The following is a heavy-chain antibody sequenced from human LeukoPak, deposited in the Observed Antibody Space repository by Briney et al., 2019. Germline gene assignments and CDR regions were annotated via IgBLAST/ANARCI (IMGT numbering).Heavy chain of an antibody. CDR1: GYTFTTYG. CDR3: ARGGVSSSWYRTPDH. D-gene: IGHD6-13*01. J-gene: IGHJ4*02. V-gene: IGHV1-18*01. CDR2: ISTYNGNT. Sequence: GASVKVSCKASGYTFTTYGISWVRQAPGQGLEWMGWISTYNGNTNYAQNLQGRVTMTTDTSTGTAYMELRSLRSDDTAVYYCARGGVSSSWYRTPDHWGQGTLVTVSS.